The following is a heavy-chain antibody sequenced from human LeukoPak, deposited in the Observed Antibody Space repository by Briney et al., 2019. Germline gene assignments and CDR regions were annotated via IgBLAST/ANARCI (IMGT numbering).Heavy chain of an antibody. V-gene: IGHV3-21*01. Sequence: PGGSLRLSCAASGFSFSTYTMNWARQAPGKGLEWVSSIGYTSSDKYYVESVKGRFTISRDNAENSLYLQMNSLRADDTAMYYCVKGDYRESWGQGTRVTVSS. CDR3: VKGDYRES. J-gene: IGHJ5*02. D-gene: IGHD4-11*01. CDR1: GFSFSTYT. CDR2: IGYTSSDK.